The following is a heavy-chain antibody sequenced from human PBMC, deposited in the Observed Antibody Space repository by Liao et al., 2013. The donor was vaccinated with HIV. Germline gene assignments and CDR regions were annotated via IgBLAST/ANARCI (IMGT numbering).Heavy chain of an antibody. D-gene: IGHD6-13*01. Sequence: QVQLQQWGAGLLKPSETLSLTCAVYGGSFSYYYWSWIRQPPGKGLEWIGEINHGGSTNYNPSLKSRVTISVDTSKNQFSLKLSSVTAADTAVYYCARGEYSSSCLDYWGQGTLVTVSS. CDR2: INHGGST. CDR1: GGSFSYYY. CDR3: ARGEYSSSCLDY. V-gene: IGHV4-34*01. J-gene: IGHJ4*02.